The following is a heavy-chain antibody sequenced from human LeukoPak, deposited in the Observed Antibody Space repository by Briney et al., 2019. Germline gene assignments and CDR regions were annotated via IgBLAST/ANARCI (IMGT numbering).Heavy chain of an antibody. J-gene: IGHJ4*02. D-gene: IGHD3-9*01. Sequence: GASVKVSCKASGYTFTSYYMHWVRQAPGQGLEWMGIINPSGGSTSYAQKFQGRVTMTRDMSTSTVYMELSSLRSDDTAVYYCARDPVPYYDILTGYYWPPDYWGQGTLVTVSS. CDR3: ARDPVPYYDILTGYYWPPDY. CDR2: INPSGGST. V-gene: IGHV1-46*01. CDR1: GYTFTSYY.